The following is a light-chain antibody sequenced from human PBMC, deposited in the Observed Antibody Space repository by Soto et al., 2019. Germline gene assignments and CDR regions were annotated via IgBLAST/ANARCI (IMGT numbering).Light chain of an antibody. CDR2: QAS. CDR3: QEYNSYSPYT. V-gene: IGKV1-5*03. CDR1: QSIGSW. Sequence: DIQMTQSPSTLSASVGDRVTITCRASQSIGSWLAWYQQKPGKAPKLLIYQASSLESGVPPRFSGSGSGTEFTLTISSLQPEDFATYYCQEYNSYSPYTFGQGTKLEIK. J-gene: IGKJ2*01.